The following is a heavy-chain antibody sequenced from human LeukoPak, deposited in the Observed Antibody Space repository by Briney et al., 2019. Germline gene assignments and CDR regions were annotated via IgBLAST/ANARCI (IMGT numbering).Heavy chain of an antibody. Sequence: ASVTVSCKASGYTFTVYYMHWVRQAPGQGLEWMGWINPNSGGTNYAQKFQGRVTMTRDTSISTAYMELSRLRSDDTAVYYCARDKTYGDYRNYYYYYYMDVWGKGTTVTVSS. CDR3: ARDKTYGDYRNYYYYYYMDV. V-gene: IGHV1-2*02. J-gene: IGHJ6*03. CDR2: INPNSGGT. CDR1: GYTFTVYY. D-gene: IGHD4-17*01.